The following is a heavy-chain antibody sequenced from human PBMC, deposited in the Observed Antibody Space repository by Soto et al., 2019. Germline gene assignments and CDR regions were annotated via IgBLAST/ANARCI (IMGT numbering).Heavy chain of an antibody. D-gene: IGHD2-2*01. CDR3: ARDQSGCSSSSCSDFAGMDV. Sequence: QVQLVQSGAEVKKPGSSVKVSCKASGGTFSTYVISWVRQAPGQGLEWMGGIIPIFGTANYAQKFQGRVTITADESTSTAYMELSSLRSEDTAVYYCARDQSGCSSSSCSDFAGMDVWGQGTTVTVSS. V-gene: IGHV1-69*01. CDR1: GGTFSTYV. J-gene: IGHJ6*02. CDR2: IIPIFGTA.